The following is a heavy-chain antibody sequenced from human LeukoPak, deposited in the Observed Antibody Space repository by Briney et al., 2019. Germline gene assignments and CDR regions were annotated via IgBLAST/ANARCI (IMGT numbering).Heavy chain of an antibody. CDR2: ISGSGGST. CDR1: GFTFSSYA. V-gene: IGHV3-23*01. CDR3: AKDSVGDHDILTEYYFDY. D-gene: IGHD3-9*01. J-gene: IGHJ4*02. Sequence: PGGSLRLSCAASGFTFSSYAMSWVRQAPGKGLEWVSAISGSGGSTYYADSVKGRFTISRDNSKNTLYLQMNSLRAEDTAVYYCAKDSVGDHDILTEYYFDYWGQGTLVTVSS.